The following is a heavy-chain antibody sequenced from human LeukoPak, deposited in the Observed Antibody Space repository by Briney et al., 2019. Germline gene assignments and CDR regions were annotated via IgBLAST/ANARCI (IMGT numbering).Heavy chain of an antibody. Sequence: SETLSLTCTVSDGSISSYYWSRIRQPAGKGLEWIGRIYSSGTTNYNPSLKSRVTMSVDTSKNQFSLRLSSVTAADTAVYYCARGYNVLTGYYYFDYWGQGTLVTVSS. CDR2: IYSSGTT. CDR1: DGSISSYY. V-gene: IGHV4-4*07. J-gene: IGHJ4*02. CDR3: ARGYNVLTGYYYFDY. D-gene: IGHD3-9*01.